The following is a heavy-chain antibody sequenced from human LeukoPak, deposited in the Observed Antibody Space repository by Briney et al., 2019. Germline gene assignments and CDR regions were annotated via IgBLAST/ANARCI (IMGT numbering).Heavy chain of an antibody. CDR3: AWHPSSGEFYFDS. V-gene: IGHV1-69*02. Sequence: SVKVSCTASGGTFSSYSLSWVRQAPGQGLEWMGRIIPIIQITNYAQKFQGRVTITADKSTTTAYLELSSLRSEDTAVYYCAWHPSSGEFYFDSWGQGTLVTVSS. D-gene: IGHD3-22*01. CDR2: IIPIIQIT. CDR1: GGTFSSYS. J-gene: IGHJ4*02.